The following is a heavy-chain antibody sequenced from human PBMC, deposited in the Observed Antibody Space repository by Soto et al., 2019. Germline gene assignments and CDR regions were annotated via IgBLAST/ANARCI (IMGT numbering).Heavy chain of an antibody. V-gene: IGHV1-58*01. CDR2: VVVGSGNT. CDR1: GFTFTSSA. J-gene: IGHJ6*02. Sequence: SVKVSCKASGFTFTSSAVQWVRQARGQRLEWIGWVVVGSGNTNYAQKFQERVTITRDMSTSTAYMELSSLRSEDTAVYYCAADTGATRSHTYYYYGMDVWGQGTTVTVSS. D-gene: IGHD1-26*01. CDR3: AADTGATRSHTYYYYGMDV.